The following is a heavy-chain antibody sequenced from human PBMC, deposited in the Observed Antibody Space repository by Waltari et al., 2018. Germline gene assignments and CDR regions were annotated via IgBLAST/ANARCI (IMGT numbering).Heavy chain of an antibody. CDR2: IKQDGRET. D-gene: IGHD3-10*02. CDR3: ARRPLVHTEYFQH. V-gene: IGHV3-7*03. CDR1: GFTFSSYW. J-gene: IGHJ1*01. Sequence: EVQLVESGGGLVQPGGSLRLSCAASGFTFSSYWMSWVRQAPGKGLVWVANIKQDGRETYYVDYVKRRFTISRDNAKNALYLQMNSLRAYDTAVYYCARRPLVHTEYFQHWGQGTLVTVSS.